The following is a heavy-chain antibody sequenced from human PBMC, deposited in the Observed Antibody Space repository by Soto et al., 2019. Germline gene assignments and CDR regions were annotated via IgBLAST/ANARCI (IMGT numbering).Heavy chain of an antibody. CDR1: GLTFSGYS. D-gene: IGHD2-2*02. CDR3: VHCSRSGCYRGYFDY. Sequence: EVQVVESGGGLVKPGGSLRLSCAASGLTFSGYSMSWVRQAPGRGLEWLSSISSSSSSINYAESVRGRFTISRDNAKNLLYLEMNSLRAEDSAVYYCVHCSRSGCYRGYFDYWGQGTLVTVSS. CDR2: ISSSSSSI. V-gene: IGHV3-21*01. J-gene: IGHJ4*02.